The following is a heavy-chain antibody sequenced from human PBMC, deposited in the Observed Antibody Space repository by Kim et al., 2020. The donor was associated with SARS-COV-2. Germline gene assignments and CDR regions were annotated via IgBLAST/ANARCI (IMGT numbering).Heavy chain of an antibody. D-gene: IGHD3-22*01. CDR3: ARHISSGYYYYFDY. Sequence: SETLSLTCTVSGGSISSYYWSWIRQPPGKGLEWIGYIYYSGSTNYNPSLKSRVTISVDTSKNQFSLKLSSVTAADTAVYYCARHISSGYYYYFDYWGQGT. V-gene: IGHV4-59*08. J-gene: IGHJ4*02. CDR2: IYYSGST. CDR1: GGSISSYY.